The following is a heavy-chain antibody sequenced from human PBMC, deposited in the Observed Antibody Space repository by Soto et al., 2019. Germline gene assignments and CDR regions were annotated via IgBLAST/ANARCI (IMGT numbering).Heavy chain of an antibody. V-gene: IGHV1-58*01. CDR2: IVVGNGNT. D-gene: IGHD2-8*01. CDR1: GFTFTSSA. J-gene: IGHJ6*02. CDR3: AAPGKGVYATSMDV. Sequence: SVKVSCKASGFTFTSSAVQWVRQARGQRLEWIGWIVVGNGNTNYAQKFQERVTITRDMSTSTAYMELSSLRSEDTAVYYCAAPGKGVYATSMDVWGQGTTVTVSS.